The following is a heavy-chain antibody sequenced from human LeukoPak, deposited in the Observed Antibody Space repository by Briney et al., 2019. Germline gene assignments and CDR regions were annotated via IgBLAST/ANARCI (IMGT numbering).Heavy chain of an antibody. CDR3: ARDSGRGVNSDY. D-gene: IGHD4-23*01. J-gene: IGHJ4*02. CDR2: IKSDGSST. Sequence: GGSLRLSCAASGFTFSYYWMHWVRQAPGKGLVWVSRIKSDGSSTSYADSVKGRFAISRDNAKNTLYLQMNSLRAEDTAVYYCARDSGRGVNSDYWGQGTLVTVSS. V-gene: IGHV3-74*01. CDR1: GFTFSYYW.